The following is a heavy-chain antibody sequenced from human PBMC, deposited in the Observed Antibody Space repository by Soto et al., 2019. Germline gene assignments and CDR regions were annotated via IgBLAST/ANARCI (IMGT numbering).Heavy chain of an antibody. D-gene: IGHD6-13*01. CDR1: GYSFTNYW. Sequence: GESLKISCQGSGYSFTNYWVGWVRQIPGRGLERMGIIHPGDSDTRYSPFFQGQVTISADKSISTAYLQWSSLKASDTAMYYCARHNRYSSTWFEGWFDPWGQGTLVTVSS. CDR3: ARHNRYSSTWFEGWFDP. J-gene: IGHJ5*02. V-gene: IGHV5-51*01. CDR2: IHPGDSDT.